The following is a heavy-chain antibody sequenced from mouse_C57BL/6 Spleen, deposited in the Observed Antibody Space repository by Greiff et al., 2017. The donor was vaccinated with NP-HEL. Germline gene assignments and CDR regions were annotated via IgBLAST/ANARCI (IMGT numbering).Heavy chain of an antibody. J-gene: IGHJ1*03. V-gene: IGHV1-15*01. D-gene: IGHD1-1*01. Sequence: QVQLKQSGAELVRPGASVTLSCKASGYTFTDYEMHWVKQTPVHGLEWIGAIDPETGGTAYTQKFKGKAILTADKSSSPAYMELRSLTSEDSAVYYCTRRFRVDYYGSGYRGYFDVWGTGTTVTVSS. CDR1: GYTFTDYE. CDR3: TRRFRVDYYGSGYRGYFDV. CDR2: IDPETGGT.